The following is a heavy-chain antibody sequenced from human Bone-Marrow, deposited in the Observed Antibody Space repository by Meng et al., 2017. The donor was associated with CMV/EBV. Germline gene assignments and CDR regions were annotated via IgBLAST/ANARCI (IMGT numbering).Heavy chain of an antibody. CDR3: ARSVGHQIYYYGMDG. CDR1: GGTFSSYA. CDR2: IIPIFGTA. J-gene: IGHJ6*02. V-gene: IGHV1-69*05. Sequence: KISCKASGGTFSSYAISWVRQAPGQGLEWMGGIIPIFGTANYAQEFQGRVTITTDESTSTVHMELSSLRSEDKAVYYCARSVGHQIYYYGMDGWGQETTVTVSS.